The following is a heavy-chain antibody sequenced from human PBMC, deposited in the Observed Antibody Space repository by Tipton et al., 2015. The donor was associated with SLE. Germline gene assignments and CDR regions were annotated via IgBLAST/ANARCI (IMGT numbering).Heavy chain of an antibody. J-gene: IGHJ6*02. CDR1: GFTFSSYG. D-gene: IGHD1-7*01. Sequence: SLRLSCAASGFTFSSYGMHWVRQAPGKGLEWVAFIRYDGSNKYFADSVKGRFTISRDNSKNTLYLQMNSLRAEDTAVYYCAKDRSRYNWNYEYYYGMDVWGQGTTVTVSS. CDR2: IRYDGSNK. V-gene: IGHV3-30*02. CDR3: AKDRSRYNWNYEYYYGMDV.